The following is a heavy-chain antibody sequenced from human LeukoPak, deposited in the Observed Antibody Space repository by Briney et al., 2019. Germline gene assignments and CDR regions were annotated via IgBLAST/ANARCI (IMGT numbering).Heavy chain of an antibody. Sequence: GGSLRLSCAASGFTFSSYGMHWVRQAPGKGLEWVAVISYDGSNKYYADSVKGRFTISRDNSKNTLYLQMNSLRAEDTAVYYCAKDRDIVVVTDGMDVWGQGTTVTVS. CDR2: ISYDGSNK. D-gene: IGHD2-2*01. J-gene: IGHJ6*02. CDR1: GFTFSSYG. CDR3: AKDRDIVVVTDGMDV. V-gene: IGHV3-30*18.